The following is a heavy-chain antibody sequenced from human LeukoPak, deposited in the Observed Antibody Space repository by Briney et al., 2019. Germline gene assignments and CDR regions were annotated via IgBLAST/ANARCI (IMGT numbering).Heavy chain of an antibody. D-gene: IGHD3-3*01. CDR2: IKSKTDGGTT. CDR1: GFTFSSYS. V-gene: IGHV3-15*01. CDR3: TTGPCYYDFWSGKDYIFDY. Sequence: PGGSLRLSCAASGFTFSSYSMNWVRQAPGKGLEWVGRIKSKTDGGTTDYAAPVKGRFTISRDDSKNTLYLQMNSLKTEDTAVYYCTTGPCYYDFWSGKDYIFDYWGQGTLVTVSS. J-gene: IGHJ4*02.